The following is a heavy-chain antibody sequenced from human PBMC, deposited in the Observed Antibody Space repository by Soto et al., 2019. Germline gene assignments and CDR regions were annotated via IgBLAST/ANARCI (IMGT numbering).Heavy chain of an antibody. Sequence: GGSLRLSCAASGFTFSSYGMHWVRQAPGKGLEWVAVIWYDGSNKYYADSVKGRFTISRDNSKNTLYLQMNSLRAEDTAVYYCARDGTGGVTTYAFDIWGQGTMVTVSS. J-gene: IGHJ3*02. CDR1: GFTFSSYG. D-gene: IGHD4-17*01. CDR2: IWYDGSNK. CDR3: ARDGTGGVTTYAFDI. V-gene: IGHV3-33*01.